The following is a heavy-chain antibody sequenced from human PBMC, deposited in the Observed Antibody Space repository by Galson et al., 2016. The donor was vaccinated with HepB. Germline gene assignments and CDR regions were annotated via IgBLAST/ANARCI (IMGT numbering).Heavy chain of an antibody. J-gene: IGHJ4*02. CDR3: AKDFGVN. CDR2: ISGSAGRR. CDR1: GFTFITYG. D-gene: IGHD3-10*01. Sequence: SLRLSCAASGFTFITYGMIWVRQAPGKGLEWVSGISGSAGRRPYADSVKGRFTISRDNSKNTLYLQMNSLTAEDTAVNYCAKDFGVNWGQGTLVTVSS. V-gene: IGHV3-23*01.